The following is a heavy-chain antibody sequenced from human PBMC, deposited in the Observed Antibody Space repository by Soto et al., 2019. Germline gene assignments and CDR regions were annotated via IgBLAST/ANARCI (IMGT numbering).Heavy chain of an antibody. CDR1: GGSISSGGYY. J-gene: IGHJ5*02. CDR3: ARANSNYDNWFDP. V-gene: IGHV4-30-4*08. D-gene: IGHD4-4*01. Sequence: TLSLTCTVSGGSISSGGYYWYWIRQHPGKGLEWIGYIYYSGTTYYNPSLKSRVTISVDTSKNQFSLKLSSVTAADTAVYYCARANSNYDNWFDPWGQGTLVTVSS. CDR2: IYYSGTT.